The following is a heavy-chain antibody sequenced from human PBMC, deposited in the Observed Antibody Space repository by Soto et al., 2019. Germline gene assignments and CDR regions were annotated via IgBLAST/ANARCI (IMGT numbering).Heavy chain of an antibody. Sequence: QVQLQESGPGLVKPSEALSLTCTVSGGSVNSNSYYWTWIRQPPGKRLEWIGSLYYSGSTNYNPSLKSRVNISVDTSKNQFSLKLSSVTAAETAVYFCASESREFSSSVGLDVWGQGTTVTVSS. CDR3: ASESREFSSSVGLDV. CDR1: GGSVNSNSYY. D-gene: IGHD3-10*01. V-gene: IGHV4-61*01. CDR2: LYYSGST. J-gene: IGHJ6*02.